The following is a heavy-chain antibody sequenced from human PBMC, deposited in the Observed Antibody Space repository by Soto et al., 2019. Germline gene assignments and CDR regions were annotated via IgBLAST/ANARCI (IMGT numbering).Heavy chain of an antibody. Sequence: QVQLVQSGAEVKKPGSSVKVSCKASGGTFTNSAFNLVRQAPGQGLEWMGGIIPLFDTTNSAQNFQGRVTFTADDSTSTAYMELSGLRSEDTAAYYCARYSAGSFWNYAMDVWGQGTTVTVSS. D-gene: IGHD6-13*01. CDR1: GGTFTNSA. J-gene: IGHJ6*02. CDR3: ARYSAGSFWNYAMDV. CDR2: IIPLFDTT. V-gene: IGHV1-69*01.